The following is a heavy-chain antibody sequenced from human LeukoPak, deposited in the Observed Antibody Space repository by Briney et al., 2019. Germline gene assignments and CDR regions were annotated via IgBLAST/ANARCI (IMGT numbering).Heavy chain of an antibody. Sequence: PSETLSLTCTVSGGSISSYYWSWFRQPAGKGLEWIGRIYTSGSTNYNPSLKSRVTMSVDTSKNQFSLKLSSVTAADTAVYYCARDLDYGDYEYAFDIWGQGTMVTVSS. J-gene: IGHJ3*02. CDR3: ARDLDYGDYEYAFDI. CDR2: IYTSGST. D-gene: IGHD4-17*01. CDR1: GGSISSYY. V-gene: IGHV4-4*07.